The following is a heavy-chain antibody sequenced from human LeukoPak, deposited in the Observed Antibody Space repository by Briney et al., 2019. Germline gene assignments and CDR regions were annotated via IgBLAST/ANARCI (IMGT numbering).Heavy chain of an antibody. Sequence: GGSLRLSCAASGFTFSSYAMSWVRQAPGKGLEWVSAISGSGGSTYYADSVKGRFTISRDNSKNTLYLQMNSLRAEDTAVYYCARASDILTGYPYAFDIWGQGTMVTVSS. D-gene: IGHD3-9*01. CDR2: ISGSGGST. J-gene: IGHJ3*02. V-gene: IGHV3-23*01. CDR3: ARASDILTGYPYAFDI. CDR1: GFTFSSYA.